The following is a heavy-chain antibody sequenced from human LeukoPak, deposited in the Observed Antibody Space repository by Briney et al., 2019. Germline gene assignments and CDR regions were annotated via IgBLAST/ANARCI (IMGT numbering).Heavy chain of an antibody. CDR1: GFTFSGSA. Sequence: GGSLRLSCAASGFTFSGSAMHWVRQASGEGLEWVGRIRSKANSYATAYAASVKGRFAISRDDSKNTAYLQMNSLKTEDTAVYYCTRRSRYYYYMDVWGKGTTVTVSS. CDR2: IRSKANSYAT. CDR3: TRRSRYYYYMDV. V-gene: IGHV3-73*01. J-gene: IGHJ6*03.